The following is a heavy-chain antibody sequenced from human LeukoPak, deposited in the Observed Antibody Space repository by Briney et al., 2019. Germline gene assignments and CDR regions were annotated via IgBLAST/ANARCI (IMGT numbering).Heavy chain of an antibody. J-gene: IGHJ4*02. CDR2: IYYSGST. CDR3: ARERNPGRGQPFES. D-gene: IGHD1-14*01. V-gene: IGHV4-59*11. Sequence: SETLSLTCTVSGASISTHYGNWIRQPPGKGLEWIGFIYYSGSTNYNPSLKSRVTISVDTSKNQFSLKLNSVTAADTAVYFCARERNPGRGQPFESWGQGTLITVSS. CDR1: GASISTHY.